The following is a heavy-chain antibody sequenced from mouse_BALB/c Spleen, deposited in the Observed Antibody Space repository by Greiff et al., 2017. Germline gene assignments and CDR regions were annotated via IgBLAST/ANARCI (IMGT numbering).Heavy chain of an antibody. CDR2: ISYDGSN. CDR3: AREVYDGYSY. D-gene: IGHD2-3*01. CDR1: GYSITSGYY. Sequence: VQLQQSGPGLVKPSQSLSLTCSVTGYSITSGYYWNWIRQFPGNKLEWMGYISYDGSNNYNPSLKNRISITRDTSKNQFFLKLNSVTTEDTATYYCAREVYDGYSYWGQGTSVTVSS. V-gene: IGHV3-6*02. J-gene: IGHJ4*01.